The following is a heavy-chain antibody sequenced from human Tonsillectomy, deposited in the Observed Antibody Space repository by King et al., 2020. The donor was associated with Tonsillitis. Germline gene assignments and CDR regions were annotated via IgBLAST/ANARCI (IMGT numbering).Heavy chain of an antibody. Sequence: QLQESGPGLVKPSETLSLTCTVSGGSISSYYWSWIRQPPGKGLEWIGYIYYSGSTNYNPSLKSRVTISVDTSKNQFSLKLSSVTAADTAVYYCASDVGAAGYFDYWGQGTLVTVSS. J-gene: IGHJ4*02. CDR3: ASDVGAAGYFDY. V-gene: IGHV4-59*01. D-gene: IGHD1-26*01. CDR1: GGSISSYY. CDR2: IYYSGST.